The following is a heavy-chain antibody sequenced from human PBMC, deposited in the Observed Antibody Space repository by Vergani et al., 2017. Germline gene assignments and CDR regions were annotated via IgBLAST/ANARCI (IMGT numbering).Heavy chain of an antibody. J-gene: IGHJ4*02. CDR2: ISGMGIST. V-gene: IGHV3-23*01. Sequence: EVQVLESGGGLVQPGGSLRLSCAASGVTFDNYAMSWVRQAPGKGLEWVSGISGMGISTYYADSVKGRFIISRDNSKNTLFLEMNSLRTEDTATYFCAKGLGITLTAVWGGLDSWGPGTVVLVSS. D-gene: IGHD3-16*01. CDR3: AKGLGITLTAVWGGLDS. CDR1: GVTFDNYA.